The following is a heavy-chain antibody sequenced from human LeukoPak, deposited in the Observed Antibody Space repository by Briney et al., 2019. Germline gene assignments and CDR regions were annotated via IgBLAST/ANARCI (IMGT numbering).Heavy chain of an antibody. D-gene: IGHD6-19*01. CDR2: ISAYNGNT. CDR3: ARDPDGIAVAGTSDY. V-gene: IGHV1-18*01. CDR1: GYTFTSYG. J-gene: IGHJ4*02. Sequence: ASVKVSCKASGYTFTSYGISWVRQAPGQGLEWMGWISAYNGNTNYAQKLQGRVTMTTDTSTSTAYMELRSLRSDDTAVYYCARDPDGIAVAGTSDYWGQGTLVTVSS.